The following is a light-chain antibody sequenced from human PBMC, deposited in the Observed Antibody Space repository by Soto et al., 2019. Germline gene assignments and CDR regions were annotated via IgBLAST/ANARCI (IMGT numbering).Light chain of an antibody. CDR3: QVWDGSSDQWV. CDR2: DDG. V-gene: IGLV3-21*02. J-gene: IGLJ3*02. CDR1: HIGTKT. Sequence: SYELTQPPSVSVAPGQTASITCGGHHIGTKTVDWYQQKPGQAPALVLHDDGDRPSGIPERFSGSNSGNTATLTISRVEAGDDADYYCQVWDGSSDQWVFGGGTKLTVL.